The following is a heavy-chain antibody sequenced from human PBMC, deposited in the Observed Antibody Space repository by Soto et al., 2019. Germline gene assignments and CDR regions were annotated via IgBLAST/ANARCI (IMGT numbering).Heavy chain of an antibody. CDR2: ISYDGSNK. J-gene: IGHJ4*02. CDR3: ARNYYGSGSYLGPFGY. CDR1: GFTFSIYA. V-gene: IGHV3-30-3*01. D-gene: IGHD3-10*01. Sequence: GGSLRLSCVVSGFTFSIYATHWVRHAPGKGQEWVAVISYDGSNKYYADSVKGRFTISRDNSKNTLYLQMNSLRPEDTAVYYCARNYYGSGSYLGPFGYWGQGTLVTVSS.